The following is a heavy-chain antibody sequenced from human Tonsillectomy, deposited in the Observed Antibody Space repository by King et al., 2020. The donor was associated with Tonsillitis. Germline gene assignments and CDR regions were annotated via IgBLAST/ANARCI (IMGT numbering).Heavy chain of an antibody. CDR2: ISGSGGST. V-gene: IGHV3-23*04. CDR1: GFTFSSYA. D-gene: IGHD6-19*01. CDR3: AKDVAVAGGVLYFDY. Sequence: VQLVESGGGLVQPGGSLRLSCAASGFTFSSYAMSWVRQAPGKGLEWVSAISGSGGSTYDADAVKGRFTISRDNSKNTLHLQMTSLRAEDTAVYYCAKDVAVAGGVLYFDYWGQGTLVTVSS. J-gene: IGHJ4*02.